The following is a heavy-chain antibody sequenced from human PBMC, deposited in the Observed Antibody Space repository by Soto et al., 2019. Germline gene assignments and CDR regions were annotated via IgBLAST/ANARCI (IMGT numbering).Heavy chain of an antibody. CDR1: GFTFGSYA. CDR2: ISDSGAGT. CDR3: AKDRGPIAAAVDY. D-gene: IGHD6-13*01. Sequence: GSLRLSCAASGFTFGSYAMIWVRQAPGRGLEWVSSISDSGAGTYYADSAKGRFTISRDNSKNTLNLQMNSLRAEDTAIYYCAKDRGPIAAAVDYWGHGTLVTVSS. J-gene: IGHJ4*01. V-gene: IGHV3-23*01.